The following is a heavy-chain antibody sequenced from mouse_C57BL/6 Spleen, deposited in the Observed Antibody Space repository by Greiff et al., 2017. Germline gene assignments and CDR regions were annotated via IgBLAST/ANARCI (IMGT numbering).Heavy chain of an antibody. CDR3: TRSRRYFDY. CDR1: GFTFTDYE. J-gene: IGHJ2*01. Sequence: VQLLQSGADLVRPGASVTLSCTASGFTFTDYEMHWVSQTPVHGLEWIAAIDPETGGTASTQTFKGRAILTANESTSTAYMELRSLRAEDSAVYYCTRSRRYFDYWGQGTLVTVSS. D-gene: IGHD2-12*01. V-gene: IGHV1-15*01. CDR2: IDPETGGT.